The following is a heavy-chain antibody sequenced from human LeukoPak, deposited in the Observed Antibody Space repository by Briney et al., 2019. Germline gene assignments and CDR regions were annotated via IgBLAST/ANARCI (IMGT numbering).Heavy chain of an antibody. J-gene: IGHJ4*02. CDR3: AKGNGYSYGRYYFDY. Sequence: PGGSLRLSCAASGFTFSSYGMYWVRQAPGKGLEWVAFIRYDGSNKYYADSVKGRFTISRDNSKNTLYLQMNSLRAEDTAVYYCAKGNGYSYGRYYFDYWGQGTLVTVSS. D-gene: IGHD5-18*01. V-gene: IGHV3-30*02. CDR1: GFTFSSYG. CDR2: IRYDGSNK.